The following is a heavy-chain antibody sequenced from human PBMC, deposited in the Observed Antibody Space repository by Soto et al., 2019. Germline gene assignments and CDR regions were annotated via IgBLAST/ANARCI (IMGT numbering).Heavy chain of an antibody. CDR2: IHWNDDN. Sequence: QITLEETGPTLVKPTQTLTLTCTFSGFSLSTGRVGVGWIRQPPGKALEWLAVIHWNDDNHYSPSLKSRLTITKDTSKNQVVLTLTNIDPVDTATYYCTHRPVGSGQGSWGQGTLVTVSS. V-gene: IGHV2-5*01. D-gene: IGHD1-1*01. CDR3: THRPVGSGQGS. J-gene: IGHJ5*02. CDR1: GFSLSTGRVG.